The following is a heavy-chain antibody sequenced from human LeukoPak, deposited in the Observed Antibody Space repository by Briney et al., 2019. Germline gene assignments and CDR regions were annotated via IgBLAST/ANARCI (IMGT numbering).Heavy chain of an antibody. CDR3: ARGFWPYDAFDI. J-gene: IGHJ3*02. Sequence: SETLSLTCTVSGGSISSYYWSWIRQPPGKGLEWIGEINHSGSTNYNPSLKSRVTISVDTSKNQFSLKLSSVTAADTAVYYCARGFWPYDAFDIWGQGTMVTVSS. CDR2: INHSGST. CDR1: GGSISSYY. D-gene: IGHD3-3*01. V-gene: IGHV4-34*01.